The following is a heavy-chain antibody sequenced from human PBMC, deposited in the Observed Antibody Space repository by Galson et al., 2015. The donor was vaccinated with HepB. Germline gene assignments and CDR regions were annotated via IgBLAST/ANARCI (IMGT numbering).Heavy chain of an antibody. V-gene: IGHV3-21*01. CDR1: GFTFSSYS. J-gene: IGHJ3*02. Sequence: SLRLSCAASGFTFSSYSMNWVRQAPGKGLEWVSSISSSSSYIYYADSVKGRFTISRDNAKNSLYLQMNSLRAEDTAVYYCARDIDSSSWVLGAFDIWGQGTMVTVSS. CDR3: ARDIDSSSWVLGAFDI. CDR2: ISSSSSYI. D-gene: IGHD6-13*01.